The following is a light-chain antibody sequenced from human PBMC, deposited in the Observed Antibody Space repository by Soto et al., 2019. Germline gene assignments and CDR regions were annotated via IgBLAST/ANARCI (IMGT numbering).Light chain of an antibody. CDR1: QSISSY. CDR2: AAS. CDR3: QQSYSTPLN. J-gene: IGKJ4*01. V-gene: IGKV1-39*01. Sequence: DIQMTQYPSSLSASVGDRVTITCRASQSISSYLNWYQQKPGKAPKLLIYAASSLQSGVPSRFSGSGSGTDFTLTISRLQPEDFATYYCQQSYSTPLNFGGGTQVEIK.